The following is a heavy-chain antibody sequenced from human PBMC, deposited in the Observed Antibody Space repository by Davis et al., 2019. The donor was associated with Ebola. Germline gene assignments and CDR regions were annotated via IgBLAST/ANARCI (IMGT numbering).Heavy chain of an antibody. CDR1: GGTFSSDA. CDR2: INPSGGST. D-gene: IGHD2-15*01. CDR3: AREEIVVVVAATYYYYGMDV. V-gene: IGHV1-46*03. Sequence: AASVKVSCKASGGTFSSDAISWVRQAPGQGLEWMGIINPSGGSTSYAQKFQGRVTMTRDTSTSTVYMELSSLRSEDTAVYYCAREEIVVVVAATYYYYGMDVWGQGTTVTVSS. J-gene: IGHJ6*02.